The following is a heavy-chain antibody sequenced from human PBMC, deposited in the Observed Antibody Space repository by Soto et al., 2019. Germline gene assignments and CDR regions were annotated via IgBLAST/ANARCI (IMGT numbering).Heavy chain of an antibody. J-gene: IGHJ6*02. V-gene: IGHV1-18*01. CDR2: ISAYNGNT. D-gene: IGHD3-3*01. CDR1: GYTFTSYG. Sequence: ASVKVSCKASGYTFTSYGISWVRQAPGQGLEWMGWISAYNGNTNYAQKLQGRVTMTTDTSTSTACMELRSLRSDDTAVYYCARDREEWSRTRLGMDVWGQGTTVTVSS. CDR3: ARDREEWSRTRLGMDV.